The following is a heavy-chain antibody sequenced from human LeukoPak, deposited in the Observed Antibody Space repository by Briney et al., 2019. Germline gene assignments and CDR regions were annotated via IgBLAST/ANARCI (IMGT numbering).Heavy chain of an antibody. V-gene: IGHV3-33*01. D-gene: IGHD3-22*01. CDR3: ARRNYYDSSYYGMDV. J-gene: IGHJ6*02. Sequence: PGRSLRLSCAASGFTFSSYGMHWVRQAPGKGLEWVAVIWYDGSNKYYADSVKGRFTISRDNSKNTLYLQMNSLRAEDTAVYYCARRNYYDSSYYGMDVWGQGTTVTVSS. CDR2: IWYDGSNK. CDR1: GFTFSSYG.